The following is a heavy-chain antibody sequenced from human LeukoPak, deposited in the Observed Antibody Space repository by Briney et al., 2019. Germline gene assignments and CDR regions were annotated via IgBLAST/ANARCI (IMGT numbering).Heavy chain of an antibody. Sequence: RGESLKISCKGSGYSFTSYCIGWVRQMPGKGLEWMGIIYPGDSDTRYSPSFQGQVTISADKSISTAYLQWSGLKASDTAMYYCTIKYDSSWYSPFDYWGQGTLVTVSS. D-gene: IGHD6-13*01. CDR1: GYSFTSYC. CDR3: TIKYDSSWYSPFDY. V-gene: IGHV5-51*01. CDR2: IYPGDSDT. J-gene: IGHJ4*02.